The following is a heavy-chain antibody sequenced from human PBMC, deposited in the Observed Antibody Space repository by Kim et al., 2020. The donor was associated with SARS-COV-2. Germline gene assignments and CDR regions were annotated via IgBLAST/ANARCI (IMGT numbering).Heavy chain of an antibody. Sequence: GGSLRLSCAASGFTFSSYAMSWVRQAPGKGLEWVSVIYSGGSSTYYADSVKGRFTISRDNSKNTLYLQMNSLRAEDTAVYYCAKYITMVRGEQTEGNAFDIWGQGTMVTVSS. D-gene: IGHD3-10*01. CDR3: AKYITMVRGEQTEGNAFDI. CDR1: GFTFSSYA. V-gene: IGHV3-23*03. CDR2: IYSGGSST. J-gene: IGHJ3*02.